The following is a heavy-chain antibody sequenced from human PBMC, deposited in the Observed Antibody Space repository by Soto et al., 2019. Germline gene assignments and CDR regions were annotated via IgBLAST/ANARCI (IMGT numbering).Heavy chain of an antibody. J-gene: IGHJ4*02. CDR3: AKIVVAATRFFDY. CDR2: ISGSGGST. D-gene: IGHD2-15*01. CDR1: GFTFSSYA. V-gene: IGHV3-23*01. Sequence: GGSLRLSCAASGFTFSSYAMSWVRQAPGKGLEWVSAISGSGGSTYYADSVKGRFTISRDNSKNTLYLQMNSLRAEDTAVSYCAKIVVAATRFFDYWGKGTLVTAPS.